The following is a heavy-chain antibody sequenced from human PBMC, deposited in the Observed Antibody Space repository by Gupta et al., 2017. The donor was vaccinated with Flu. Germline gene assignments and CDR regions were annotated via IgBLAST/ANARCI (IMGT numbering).Heavy chain of an antibody. CDR1: TCRRYD. CDR2: IGTAGET. D-gene: IGHD3-3*01. Sequence: TCRRYDMHWVRQTTEKGLEWVSGIGTAGETDEPDAVKGRLNISREKANNYLKLQMSSRGDGDTAVYYCARDTERSGTLFDSWGQVILVNVS. V-gene: IGHV3-13*01. CDR3: ARDTERSGTLFDS. J-gene: IGHJ4*02.